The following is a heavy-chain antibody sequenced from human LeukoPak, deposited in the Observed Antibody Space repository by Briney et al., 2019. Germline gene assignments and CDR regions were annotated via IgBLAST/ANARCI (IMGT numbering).Heavy chain of an antibody. D-gene: IGHD2-2*02. CDR2: INHSGST. CDR1: GGSFSGYY. CDR3: ARGRGYCSSTSCYTAHWFDP. V-gene: IGHV4-34*01. J-gene: IGHJ5*02. Sequence: PSETLSLTCAVYGGSFSGYYWSWIRQPPGKGLEWIGEINHSGSTNYNPSLKSRVTISVDTSKNQFSLKLSSVTAADTAVYYCARGRGYCSSTSCYTAHWFDPWGQGTLVTVSS.